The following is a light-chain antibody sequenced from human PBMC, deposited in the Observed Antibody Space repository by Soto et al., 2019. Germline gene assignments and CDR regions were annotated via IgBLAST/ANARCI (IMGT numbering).Light chain of an antibody. V-gene: IGKV3-15*01. Sequence: EIVLTQSPATLSLSPGERATLSCRASQSVSSNLAWYQQKPGQAPRLLIYDAFTRATGIPARFSGFGSGTKFTLTISSLQSEDFGVYYCQQYNNWPRTFGQGTRLEIK. CDR1: QSVSSN. CDR3: QQYNNWPRT. J-gene: IGKJ5*01. CDR2: DAF.